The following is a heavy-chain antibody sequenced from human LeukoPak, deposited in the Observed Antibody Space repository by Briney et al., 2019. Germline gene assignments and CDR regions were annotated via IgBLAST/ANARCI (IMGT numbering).Heavy chain of an antibody. D-gene: IGHD6-19*01. CDR3: ARDFAGMYSSGSDAFDI. V-gene: IGHV4-34*01. Sequence: SETLSLTCAVYGGSFSGYYWSWIRQPPGKGLEWIGEINHSGSTNYNPSLKSRVTISVDTSKNQFSLKLSSVTAADTAVYYCARDFAGMYSSGSDAFDIWGQGTMVTVSS. CDR2: INHSGST. CDR1: GGSFSGYY. J-gene: IGHJ3*02.